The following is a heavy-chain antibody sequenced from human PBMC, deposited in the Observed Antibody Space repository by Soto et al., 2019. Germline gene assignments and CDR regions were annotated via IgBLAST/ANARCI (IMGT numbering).Heavy chain of an antibody. J-gene: IGHJ3*02. CDR1: GFTFSSYS. CDR2: ISSSSSTI. V-gene: IGHV3-48*04. D-gene: IGHD1-7*01. Sequence: GGSLRLSCAASGFTFSSYSMNWVRQAPGKGVEWVSYISSSSSTIYYADSVKGRFTISRDNAKNSLYLQMNSLRAEDTAVYYCASLTGTFPDAFDIWGQGTMVTVSS. CDR3: ASLTGTFPDAFDI.